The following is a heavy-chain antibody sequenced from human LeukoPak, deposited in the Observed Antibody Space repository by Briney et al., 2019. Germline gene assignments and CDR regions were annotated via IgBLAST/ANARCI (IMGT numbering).Heavy chain of an antibody. CDR1: GISLSNYA. V-gene: IGHV3-23*01. CDR2: ISERGGST. CDR3: AKRGVVIRGILVIGFHQEAYHYDF. D-gene: IGHD3-10*01. J-gene: IGHJ4*02. Sequence: GGSLRLSCVVSGISLSNYAMTWVRQAPGKGLEWVSYISERGGSTTYADSVKGRFTISRDSSLNTLYLQMNNLRAEDTAVYFCAKRGVVIRGILVIGFHQEAYHYDFWGQGVLVTVSS.